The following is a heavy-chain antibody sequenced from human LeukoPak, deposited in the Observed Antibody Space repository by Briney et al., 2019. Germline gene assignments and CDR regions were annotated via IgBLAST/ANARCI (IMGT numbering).Heavy chain of an antibody. CDR2: IYYSGST. CDR1: GGSISSSSYY. D-gene: IGHD3-10*01. V-gene: IGHV4-39*07. CDR3: ARSQGSGSYGNYYFDY. J-gene: IGHJ4*02. Sequence: PSETLSLTCTVSGGSISSSSYYWGWIRQPPGKGLEWIGSIYYSGSTYYNPSLKSRVTISVDTSKNQFSLKLSSVTAADTAVYYCARSQGSGSYGNYYFDYWGQGTLVTVSS.